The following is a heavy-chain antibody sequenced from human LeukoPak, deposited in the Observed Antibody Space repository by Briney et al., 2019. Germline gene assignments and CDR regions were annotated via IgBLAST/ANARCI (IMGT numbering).Heavy chain of an antibody. D-gene: IGHD6-13*01. CDR3: ARLAAAGSLRYYYYMDV. J-gene: IGHJ6*03. Sequence: SETLSLTCTVSGGSISSHYWSWIRQPPGKGLEWIGYIHYSGSTNYNPSLKSRVTISVDTSKNQFSLKLSSVTAADTAVYYCARLAAAGSLRYYYYMDVWGKGTTVTVSS. V-gene: IGHV4-59*11. CDR1: GGSISSHY. CDR2: IHYSGST.